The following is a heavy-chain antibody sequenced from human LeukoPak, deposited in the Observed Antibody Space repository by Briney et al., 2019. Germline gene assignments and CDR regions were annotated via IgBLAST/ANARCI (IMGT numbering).Heavy chain of an antibody. Sequence: PGGSLRLSCAASGFTFSSYWMSWDRQAPGKGLEWVANIKQDGSEKYYVDSVKGRFTISRDNAKNSLYLQMNSLRAEDTAVYYCARDWNIVVVVAARFDYWGQGTLVTVSS. D-gene: IGHD2-15*01. V-gene: IGHV3-7*01. CDR2: IKQDGSEK. CDR1: GFTFSSYW. J-gene: IGHJ4*02. CDR3: ARDWNIVVVVAARFDY.